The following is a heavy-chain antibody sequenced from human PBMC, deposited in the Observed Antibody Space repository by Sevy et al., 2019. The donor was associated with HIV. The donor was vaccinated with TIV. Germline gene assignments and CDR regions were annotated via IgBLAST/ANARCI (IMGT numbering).Heavy chain of an antibody. CDR2: ISYDGSNK. CDR3: AKDYRVLLITTIDY. Sequence: GGSLRLSCSASGSTFSNYAMHWVRQAPGKGLEWVGFISYDGSNKYYADSVKGRFTISRDNGNNTLYLQMNSLGAEDTAVYYCAKDYRVLLITTIDYWGQGTLVTVSS. V-gene: IGHV3-30*18. J-gene: IGHJ4*02. D-gene: IGHD3-22*01. CDR1: GSTFSNYA.